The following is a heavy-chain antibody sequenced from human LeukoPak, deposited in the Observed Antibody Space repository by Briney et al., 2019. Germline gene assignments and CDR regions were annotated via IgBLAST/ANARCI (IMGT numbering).Heavy chain of an antibody. Sequence: PGGSPRLSCGASAFTFSDHYMDWVRQAPGKGLEWVGRIRNRAKSYTIDYAPSVKDRFTISRDDSRNSLYLQMNSLKTEDTAVYFCVRVANYYDSRGYSTDAFDIWGQGTMVTVSS. V-gene: IGHV3-72*01. CDR3: VRVANYYDSRGYSTDAFDI. CDR1: AFTFSDHY. J-gene: IGHJ3*02. CDR2: IRNRAKSYTI. D-gene: IGHD3-22*01.